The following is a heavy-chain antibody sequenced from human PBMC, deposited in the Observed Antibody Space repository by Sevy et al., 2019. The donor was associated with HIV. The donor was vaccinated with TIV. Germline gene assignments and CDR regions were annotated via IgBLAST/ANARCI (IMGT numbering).Heavy chain of an antibody. CDR1: GFTFSNHA. Sequence: GGSLRLSCAASGFTFSNHAMHWVRQSPGNGLEWVAFIRSDGSHEYYADSVKGRFTISRDNSKNTVYLQMSSLRPEDTAVYYCARDRKVLLVVYAIPFDVFDIWGQRTMVTVSS. CDR3: ARDRKVLLVVYAIPFDVFDI. J-gene: IGHJ3*02. D-gene: IGHD2-8*02. V-gene: IGHV3-30*02. CDR2: IRSDGSHE.